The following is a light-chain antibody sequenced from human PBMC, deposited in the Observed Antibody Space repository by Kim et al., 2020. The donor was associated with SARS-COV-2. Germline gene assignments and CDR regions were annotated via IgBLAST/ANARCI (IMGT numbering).Light chain of an antibody. CDR3: QQYYSTPWT. CDR2: WAS. CDR1: QSVFHSANDKNN. J-gene: IGKJ1*01. Sequence: DIVMTQSPDSLAVSLGERATIKCKSSQSVFHSANDKNNLAWCQQRPGQFPKLLIYWASTRESGVPDRFRGSGSGTDFTLTISSLQAEDVAVYYCQQYYSTPWTFGQGTKVDIK. V-gene: IGKV4-1*01.